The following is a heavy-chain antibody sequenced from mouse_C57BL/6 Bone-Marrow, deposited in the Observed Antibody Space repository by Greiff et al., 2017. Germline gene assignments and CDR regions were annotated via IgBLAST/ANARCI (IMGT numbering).Heavy chain of an antibody. V-gene: IGHV1-62-2*01. CDR3: ASHEEGIYYYGSSFLWFAY. J-gene: IGHJ3*01. CDR1: GYTFTEYT. D-gene: IGHD1-1*01. CDR2: FYPGSGSI. Sequence: QVQLQQSGAELVKPGASVKLSCKASGYTFTEYTIHWVKQRSGQGLEWIGWFYPGSGSIKYNEKFKDKATLTADKSSSTVYMELSRLTSEDSAVYFCASHEEGIYYYGSSFLWFAYWGQGTLVTVSA.